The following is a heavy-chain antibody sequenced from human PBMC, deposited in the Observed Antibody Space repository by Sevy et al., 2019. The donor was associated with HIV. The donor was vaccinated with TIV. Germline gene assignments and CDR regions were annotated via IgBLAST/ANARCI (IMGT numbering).Heavy chain of an antibody. CDR1: GXTFGDYC. D-gene: IGHD6-13*01. CDR2: LKSDVYGGTV. V-gene: IGHV3-49*04. CDR3: TRWKAAQSIFDY. Sequence: GGSLRLSCTASGXTFGDYCMSWVRQAPGKGLEWVAFLKSDVYGGTVDHAASVRGRFVISRDDSKTIAYLQMNDLKTEDTGVYYCTRWKAAQSIFDYWGQGALVTVSS. J-gene: IGHJ4*02.